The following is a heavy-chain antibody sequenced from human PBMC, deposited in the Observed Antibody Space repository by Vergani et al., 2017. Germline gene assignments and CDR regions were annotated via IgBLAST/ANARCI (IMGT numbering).Heavy chain of an antibody. V-gene: IGHV4-4*03. D-gene: IGHD3-3*01. CDR3: ARLRDFWSGYYTGSDAFDI. CDR2: IYHSGST. CDR1: GGSISGTNW. Sequence: QVQLQESGPGLVKPPGTLSLTCAVSGGSISGTNWWSWVRQSPGKGLEWIGEIYHSGSTNFNPSLKSRVTISVDKSKNQFSLKLSSVTAADTAVYYCARLRDFWSGYYTGSDAFDIWGQGTMVTVSS. J-gene: IGHJ3*02.